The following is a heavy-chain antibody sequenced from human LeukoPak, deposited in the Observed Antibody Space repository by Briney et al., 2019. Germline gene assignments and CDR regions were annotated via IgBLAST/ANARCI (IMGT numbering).Heavy chain of an antibody. CDR2: IYYSGST. D-gene: IGHD1-26*01. Sequence: SETLSLTRTVSGGSISSGDYYWSWIRQPPGKGLEWIGYIYYSGSTNYNPSLKSRVTISVDTSKNQFSLKLSSVTAADTAVYYCARGGWELPDYWGQGTLVTVSS. V-gene: IGHV4-61*08. J-gene: IGHJ4*02. CDR3: ARGGWELPDY. CDR1: GGSISSGDYY.